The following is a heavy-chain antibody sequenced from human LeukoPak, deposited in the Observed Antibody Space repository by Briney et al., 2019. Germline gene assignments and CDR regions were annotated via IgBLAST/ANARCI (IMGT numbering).Heavy chain of an antibody. CDR2: IHYTGST. CDR1: GGSISSYY. Sequence: SETLSLTCTVSGGSISSYYWSWIRQSPGKGLECIGYIHYTGSTNYNPSLKSRVTISVETSKNQFSLKLKSVTAADTAVYYCARVRPRGYQETSGDFDHWGQGTLVTVSS. J-gene: IGHJ4*02. D-gene: IGHD2-15*01. V-gene: IGHV4-59*01. CDR3: ARVRPRGYQETSGDFDH.